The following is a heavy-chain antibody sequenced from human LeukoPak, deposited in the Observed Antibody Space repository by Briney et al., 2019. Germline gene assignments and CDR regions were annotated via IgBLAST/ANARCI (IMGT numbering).Heavy chain of an antibody. CDR2: ISSASGSI. Sequence: GGSLRLSCAASGFTFSSYSMNWVRQAPGKGLEWVSYISSASGSIYYADSVKGRFTISRDNAKNSLYLQMNSLRAEDTAVYYCARDQRGVTTLTPYYYYYMDVWGKGTTVTVSS. CDR3: ARDQRGVTTLTPYYYYYMDV. J-gene: IGHJ6*03. CDR1: GFTFSSYS. V-gene: IGHV3-48*04. D-gene: IGHD4-11*01.